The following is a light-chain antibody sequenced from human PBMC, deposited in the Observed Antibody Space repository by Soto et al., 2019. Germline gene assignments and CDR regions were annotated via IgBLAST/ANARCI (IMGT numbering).Light chain of an antibody. Sequence: DIQMTQSPSSLSASVGDRVTITCRASQSIRSSLNWYQQKPGKAPNLLIYAASTLQSGVPSRFSGSGSGTDFTLTIRSLQPEDFATYYCQHSYTTPLTFGGGTKVEIK. V-gene: IGKV1-39*01. J-gene: IGKJ4*01. CDR2: AAS. CDR3: QHSYTTPLT. CDR1: QSIRSS.